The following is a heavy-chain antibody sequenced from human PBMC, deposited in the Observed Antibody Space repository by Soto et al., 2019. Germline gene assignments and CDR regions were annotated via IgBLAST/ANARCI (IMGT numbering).Heavy chain of an antibody. J-gene: IGHJ5*02. D-gene: IGHD3-22*01. CDR2: ISAYNGNT. CDR1: GYTFTSYG. Sequence: QVQLVQSGAEVKKPGASVKVSCKASGYTFTSYGISWVRQAPGQGLEWMGWISAYNGNTNYAQKLQGRVTMTTDTSTSTAYMELRSLRSDDTAVYYCARDRYYDSSGYYPLDWFDPWGQGTLVTVSS. CDR3: ARDRYYDSSGYYPLDWFDP. V-gene: IGHV1-18*01.